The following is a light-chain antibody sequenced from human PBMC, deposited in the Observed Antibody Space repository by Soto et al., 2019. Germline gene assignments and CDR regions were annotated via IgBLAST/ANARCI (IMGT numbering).Light chain of an antibody. J-gene: IGKJ5*01. CDR1: QSVTSN. Sequence: EIVMTQSPATLSVSPGERATLSCRASQSVTSNLAWYQHKPGQAPRLLIFGASTRATGIPARFSGSGSGTEFILTISCLQSEDLAVYYCQQYNYYVTFGQGTRLEIK. V-gene: IGKV3-15*01. CDR2: GAS. CDR3: QQYNYYVT.